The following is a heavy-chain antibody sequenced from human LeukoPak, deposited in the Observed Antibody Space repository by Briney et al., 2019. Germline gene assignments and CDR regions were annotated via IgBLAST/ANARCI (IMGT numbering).Heavy chain of an antibody. CDR3: AGGSRFYLNHFDY. J-gene: IGHJ4*02. V-gene: IGHV4-59*01. Sequence: KPSETLYLTCTVSGGYISSYYWSWIRQPPGKGLEWIRYIYYSGSTNYNPSLKSRVTMSVDTSKNHFSLKLSSVTAADTAVYYCAGGSRFYLNHFDYWGQGTLVTVSS. CDR2: IYYSGST. CDR1: GGYISSYY. D-gene: IGHD2-15*01.